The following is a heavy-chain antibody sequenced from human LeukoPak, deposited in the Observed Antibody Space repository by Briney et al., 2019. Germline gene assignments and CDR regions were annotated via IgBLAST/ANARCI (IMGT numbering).Heavy chain of an antibody. CDR1: GYTFTSYG. D-gene: IGHD1-26*01. CDR3: ARDGVGAGGYFDY. CDR2: INTNTGNP. J-gene: IGHJ4*02. Sequence: GASVKVSCKASGYTFTSYGISWVRQAPGQGLEWMGWINTNTGNPTYAQGFTGRFVFSLDTFVSTAYLQISSLKAEDTAVYYCARDGVGAGGYFDYWGQGTLVTVSS. V-gene: IGHV7-4-1*02.